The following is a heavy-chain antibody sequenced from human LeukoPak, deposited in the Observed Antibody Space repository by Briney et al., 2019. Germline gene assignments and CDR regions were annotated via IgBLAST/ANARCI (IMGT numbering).Heavy chain of an antibody. Sequence: GGSLRLSCAASGFTFSNYWMHWVRHAPGKGLECVSAISSNGGSTYYAASVKGRFTISRDNSKNTLYVQMSSLRGEYTAVYSCVKGFSSSWPGVNFDYWGQGTLVTVSS. D-gene: IGHD6-13*01. V-gene: IGHV3-64*05. J-gene: IGHJ4*02. CDR2: ISSNGGST. CDR3: VKGFSSSWPGVNFDY. CDR1: GFTFSNYW.